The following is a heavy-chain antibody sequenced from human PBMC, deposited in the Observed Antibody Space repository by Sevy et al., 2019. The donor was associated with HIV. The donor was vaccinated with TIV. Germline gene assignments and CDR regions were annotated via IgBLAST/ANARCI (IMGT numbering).Heavy chain of an antibody. CDR2: ISAENGNK. CDR3: ARESRAAGQDY. V-gene: IGHV1-18*01. J-gene: IGHJ4*02. CDR1: GYTFSNYA. Sequence: ASVKVSCKASGYTFSNYAVSWVRQAPGQGLEWLGWISAENGNKKYAQKFQGRVTMTTDTSTSTAYMELRSLRSDDTAVYYCARESRAAGQDYWGQGTLVTVSS. D-gene: IGHD6-13*01.